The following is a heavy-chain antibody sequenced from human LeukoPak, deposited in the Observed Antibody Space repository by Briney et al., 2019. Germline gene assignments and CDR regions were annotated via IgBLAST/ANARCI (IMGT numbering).Heavy chain of an antibody. V-gene: IGHV1-8*01. Sequence: ASVKVSCKASGYTFTSYDINWVRQATGQGLEWMGWMNPNSGNTGYAQKFQGRVTMTRNTSISTAYMVLSSLRSEDTAGYYCAGVKRVVPAAMFGGRRYYMDVWGKGTTVTVSS. D-gene: IGHD2-2*01. CDR2: MNPNSGNT. CDR3: AGVKRVVPAAMFGGRRYYMDV. J-gene: IGHJ6*03. CDR1: GYTFTSYD.